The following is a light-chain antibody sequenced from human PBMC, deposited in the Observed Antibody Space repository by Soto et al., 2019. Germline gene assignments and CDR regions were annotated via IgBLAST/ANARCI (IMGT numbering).Light chain of an antibody. V-gene: IGLV1-44*01. Sequence: QAVVTQPPSASGTPGQRVTISWSGSDSNIGSNSVNWYQHLPGMAPKLLTHSNDHRPSGVADRFSGSKSGTSASLAISGLQSEDEADYYCAAWDDILNGWVFGGGTKLTVL. CDR3: AAWDDILNGWV. J-gene: IGLJ3*02. CDR1: DSNIGSNS. CDR2: SND.